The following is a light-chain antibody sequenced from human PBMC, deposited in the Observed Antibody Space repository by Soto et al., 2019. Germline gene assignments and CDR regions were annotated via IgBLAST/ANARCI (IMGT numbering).Light chain of an antibody. CDR2: GAS. CDR3: QQYGTSPHT. V-gene: IGKV3-20*01. CDR1: QSVNSNY. Sequence: EIVLTQSPGTLSLSPGERATLSFRASQSVNSNYLAWYQQKPGQVPRPLIYGASIRAAGVPDRLSGSGSVTDFTLTISRLEPEDYAVYYCQQYGTSPHTFGQGTKLEIK. J-gene: IGKJ2*01.